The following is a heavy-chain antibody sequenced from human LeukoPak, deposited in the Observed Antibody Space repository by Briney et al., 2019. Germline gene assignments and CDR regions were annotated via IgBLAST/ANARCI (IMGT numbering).Heavy chain of an antibody. J-gene: IGHJ6*04. CDR1: GGSFSGYY. D-gene: IGHD3-9*01. V-gene: IGHV4-34*01. CDR3: ARGPRDILTGYYPGRGTYYYYGMDV. Sequence: SETLSLTCAVYGGSFSGYYWSWIRQPPGKGLEWIGEINHSGSTNYNPSLKSRVTISVHTSKNQFSLKLSSVTAADTAVYYCARGPRDILTGYYPGRGTYYYYGMDVWGKGTTVTVSS. CDR2: INHSGST.